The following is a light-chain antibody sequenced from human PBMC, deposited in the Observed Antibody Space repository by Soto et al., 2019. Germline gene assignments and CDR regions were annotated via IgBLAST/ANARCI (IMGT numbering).Light chain of an antibody. CDR3: PQSGSSPLT. CDR2: GAS. CDR1: QSFNSIY. Sequence: IVLKRAVGALSLYPGERVILSCRASQSFNSIYLAWYQQKPGQAPRLLIYGASSRATGIPDRFSGSGSGTDFTLTISRLEPEDRAVYYCPQSGSSPLTFGGGTKVDI. V-gene: IGKV3-20*01. J-gene: IGKJ4*01.